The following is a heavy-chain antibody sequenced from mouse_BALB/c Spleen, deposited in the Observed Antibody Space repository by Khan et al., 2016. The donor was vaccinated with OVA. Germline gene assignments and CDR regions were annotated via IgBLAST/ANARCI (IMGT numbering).Heavy chain of an antibody. V-gene: IGHV5-6*01. CDR1: GFTFSSYS. CDR3: ASHLTGSFAY. Sequence: EVKLVESGGDLVKPGGSLKLSCTASGFTFSSYSMSWVRQTPDKRLEWVATINSGGGYTYYPDNVKGRFTISRDNAKNTLYLQMSSLKSEDTAMYYCASHLTGSFAYWGQGTPVTVSA. CDR2: INSGGGYT. J-gene: IGHJ3*01.